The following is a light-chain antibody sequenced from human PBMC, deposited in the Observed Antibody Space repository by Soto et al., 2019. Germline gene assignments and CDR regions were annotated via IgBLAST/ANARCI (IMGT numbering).Light chain of an antibody. Sequence: DIQLTQSPSFLSASVGDRVIITCRASQDISSYLAWYQQRPGKVPRFLTHAASTLQSGVPSRFSAAGSGTTFTLTFSSLQPEDIATSYCQQLNRFPRTFGQGTKVEV. CDR2: AAS. J-gene: IGKJ1*01. CDR3: QQLNRFPRT. CDR1: QDISSY. V-gene: IGKV1-9*01.